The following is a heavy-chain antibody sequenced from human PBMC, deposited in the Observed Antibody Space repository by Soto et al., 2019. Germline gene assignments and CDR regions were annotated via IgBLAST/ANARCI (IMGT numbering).Heavy chain of an antibody. CDR3: TTDPPAGSRAIDY. V-gene: IGHV3-15*07. J-gene: IGHJ4*02. CDR1: GISFSDAW. Sequence: PGGSLRLSCVGSGISFSDAWMSLVRQAPGRGLEWVGRIKRQTEGGTTDYPASVKGRFIISRDDSENTLYLQMNSLKAEDTAMYYCTTDPPAGSRAIDYWGQGTQVTVSS. CDR2: IKRQTEGGTT.